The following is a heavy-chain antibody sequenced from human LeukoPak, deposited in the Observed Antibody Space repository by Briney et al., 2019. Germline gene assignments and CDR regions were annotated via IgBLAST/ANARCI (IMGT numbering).Heavy chain of an antibody. CDR2: IYSSGST. D-gene: IGHD5-12*01. J-gene: IGHJ6*03. CDR1: GGSISSFY. Sequence: SETLSLTCTVSGGSISSFYWSWIRQPAGKGLEWIGRIYSSGSTNYNPSLKSRVIMSVDTSKNQFSLNLTSVTAADTAVYYCARDLVGSGYASRWYYYMDVWGRGTTVIVSS. CDR3: ARDLVGSGYASRWYYYMDV. V-gene: IGHV4-4*07.